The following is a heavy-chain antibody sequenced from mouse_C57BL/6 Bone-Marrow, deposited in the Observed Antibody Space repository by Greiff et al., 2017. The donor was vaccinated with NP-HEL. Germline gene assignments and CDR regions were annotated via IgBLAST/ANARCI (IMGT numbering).Heavy chain of an antibody. CDR3: ARRGALGGYALED. Sequence: QVQLQQPGTELVKPGASVKLSCKASGYTFTSYWMHWVKQRPGQGLEWIGNINPSNGGTNYNEKFKSKATLTVDKSSSTAYMQLSSLTSEDSAVDDCARRGALGGYALEDWGPGTTVTVAS. CDR1: GYTFTSYW. V-gene: IGHV1-53*01. CDR2: INPSNGGT. J-gene: IGHJ4*01. D-gene: IGHD4-1*01.